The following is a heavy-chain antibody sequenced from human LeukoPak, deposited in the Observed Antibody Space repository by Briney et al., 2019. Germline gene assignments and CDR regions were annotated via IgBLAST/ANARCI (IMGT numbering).Heavy chain of an antibody. J-gene: IGHJ6*04. V-gene: IGHV4-30-4*01. CDR3: ARVEVRGPPRRSNYYYYYGMDV. CDR2: IYHSGST. Sequence: KTSQTLSLTCTVSGGSISSGDYYWSWIRQPPGKGLEWIGSIYHSGSTYYNPSLKSRVTISVDTSKNQFSLKLSSVTAADTAVYYCARVEVRGPPRRSNYYYYYGMDVWGKGTTVTVSS. D-gene: IGHD3-10*01. CDR1: GGSISSGDYY.